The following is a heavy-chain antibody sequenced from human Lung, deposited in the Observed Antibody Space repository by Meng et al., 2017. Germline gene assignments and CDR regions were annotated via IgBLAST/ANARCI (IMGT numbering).Heavy chain of an antibody. Sequence: GGSLRLSCAASGFTFSSYELTWVRQAPGKGLEWVSYISSGGSTIYYADSVKGRFTISRDNAKNSLFLQMNSLRAEDTAVYYCARDVSNEGSYFYYGMDVWGQGTTVTVSS. CDR1: GFTFSSYE. V-gene: IGHV3-48*03. CDR3: ARDVSNEGSYFYYGMDV. J-gene: IGHJ6*02. D-gene: IGHD5/OR15-5a*01. CDR2: ISSGGSTI.